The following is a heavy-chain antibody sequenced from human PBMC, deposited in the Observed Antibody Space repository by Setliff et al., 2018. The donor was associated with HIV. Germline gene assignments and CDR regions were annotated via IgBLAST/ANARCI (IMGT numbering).Heavy chain of an antibody. CDR2: IYYSGST. V-gene: IGHV4-39*01. D-gene: IGHD2-15*01. CDR1: GGSISSSNYY. Sequence: PSETLSLTCTVSGGSISSSNYYWAWVRQPPGKGLEWIGSIYYSGSTSYNPSLKSRVTISVDTSKNQFSLKRRSVTAADTAVYYCARRRGYCSGGTCYSGGYWFDPWGQGTLVTVSS. J-gene: IGHJ5*02. CDR3: ARRRGYCSGGTCYSGGYWFDP.